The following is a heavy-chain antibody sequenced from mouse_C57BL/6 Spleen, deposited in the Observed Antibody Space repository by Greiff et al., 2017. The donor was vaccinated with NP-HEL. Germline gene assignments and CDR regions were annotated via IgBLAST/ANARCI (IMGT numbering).Heavy chain of an antibody. Sequence: QVQLQQSGAELVKPGASVKMSCKASGYTFTTYPIEWMKQNHGKSLEWIGNFHPYNDDTKYNEKFKGKAILTVEKSSSTVYLELSRLTSDDSAVYYCATYGSSLYAMDYWGQGTSVTVSS. V-gene: IGHV1-47*01. CDR2: FHPYNDDT. D-gene: IGHD1-1*01. J-gene: IGHJ4*01. CDR1: GYTFTTYP. CDR3: ATYGSSLYAMDY.